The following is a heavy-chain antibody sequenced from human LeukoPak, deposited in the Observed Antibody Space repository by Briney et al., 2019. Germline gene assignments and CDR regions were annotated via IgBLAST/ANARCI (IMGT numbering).Heavy chain of an antibody. J-gene: IGHJ4*02. D-gene: IGHD2-2*01. CDR3: ASKVRYCSSTSCSPYNY. CDR2: INHSGST. V-gene: IGHV4-34*01. Sequence: SETLSLTCAVYGGSFSGYYWSWIRQPPGKGPEWIGEINHSGSTNYNPSLKSRVTISVDTSKNQFSLKLSSVTAADTAVYYCASKVRYCSSTSCSPYNYWGQGTLVTVSS. CDR1: GGSFSGYY.